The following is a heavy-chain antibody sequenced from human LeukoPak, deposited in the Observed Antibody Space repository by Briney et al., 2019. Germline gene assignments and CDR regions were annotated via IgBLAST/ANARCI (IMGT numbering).Heavy chain of an antibody. D-gene: IGHD4-17*01. J-gene: IGHJ4*02. CDR2: INPNSGGT. V-gene: IGHV1-2*06. CDR1: RYTFTGYY. CDR3: ARDQYDYGDYSFDY. Sequence: GASVKVSCKASRYTFTGYYMHWVRQAPGQGLEWMGRINPNSGGTNYAQKFQGRVTMTRDTSISTAYMELSRLRSDDTAVYYCARDQYDYGDYSFDYWGQGTLVTVSS.